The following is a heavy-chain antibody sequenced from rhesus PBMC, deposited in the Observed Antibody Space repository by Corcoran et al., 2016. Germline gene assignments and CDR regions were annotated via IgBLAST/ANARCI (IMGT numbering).Heavy chain of an antibody. CDR2: ISGSGGST. D-gene: IGHD4-23*01. Sequence: QLQLQESGPGLVKPSETLSLTCAVSGGSISRNWWIGRISGSGGSTRYNPSLKSRVTISTDTSKNQLSLKLISVTAADTAVYYCAREIGTVTTRGRNNRFDVWGPGVLVTVSS. J-gene: IGHJ5-1*01. V-gene: IGHV4-173*01. CDR1: GGSISRNW. CDR3: AREIGTVTTRGRNNRFDV.